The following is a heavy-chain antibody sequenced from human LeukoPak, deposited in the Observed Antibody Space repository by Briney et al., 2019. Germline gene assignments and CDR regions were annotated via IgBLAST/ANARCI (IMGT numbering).Heavy chain of an antibody. CDR3: ARQPSGYYGDSGYYPYYFDY. Sequence: PSETLSLTCTVSGGSISSYYWSWIRQPPGKGLEWIGYIYYSGSTKYGPSLNSRVTISLDTSKNQFSLSLNSVTAADTAVYYCARQPSGYYGDSGYYPYYFDYWGQGILVTVSS. CDR1: GGSISSYY. CDR2: IYYSGST. V-gene: IGHV4-59*08. J-gene: IGHJ4*02. D-gene: IGHD3-22*01.